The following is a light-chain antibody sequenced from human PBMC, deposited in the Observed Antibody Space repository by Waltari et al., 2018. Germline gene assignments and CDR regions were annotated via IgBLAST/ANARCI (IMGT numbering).Light chain of an antibody. J-gene: IGLJ3*02. V-gene: IGLV3-1*01. Sequence: SYELTQPPSVSVSPGQTASITCSGDKLGAKYACWYQQQPGQSPVMVIYQDNKRPSGIPERFSGSNSGNTATLTISGTQALDEADYYCQAWDSTTRVFGGGTKLTVI. CDR1: KLGAKY. CDR3: QAWDSTTRV. CDR2: QDN.